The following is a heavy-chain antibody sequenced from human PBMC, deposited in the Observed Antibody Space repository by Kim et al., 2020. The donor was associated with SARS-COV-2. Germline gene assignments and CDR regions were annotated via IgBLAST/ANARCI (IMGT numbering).Heavy chain of an antibody. V-gene: IGHV6-1*01. Sequence: DYAGSVKSRMTINADTSKNQFSLPLNPVSPEDTAVYYCARDTPGQKAYDIWGQGTMVTVSS. J-gene: IGHJ3*02. CDR3: ARDTPGQKAYDI.